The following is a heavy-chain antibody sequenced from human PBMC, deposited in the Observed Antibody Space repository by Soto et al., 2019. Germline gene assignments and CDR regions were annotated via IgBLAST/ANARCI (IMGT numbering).Heavy chain of an antibody. CDR2: ISAYNGNT. CDR1: GYTFTSYG. D-gene: IGHD2-2*01. CDR3: ARSQDIVVVPAAILISYWFDP. J-gene: IGHJ5*02. V-gene: IGHV1-18*01. Sequence: GASVKVSCKASGYTFTSYGISWVRQAPGQGLEWMGWISAYNGNTNYAQKLQGRVTMTTDTSTSTAYMELRSLRSDDTAVYYCARSQDIVVVPAAILISYWFDPWGQGTLVPVSS.